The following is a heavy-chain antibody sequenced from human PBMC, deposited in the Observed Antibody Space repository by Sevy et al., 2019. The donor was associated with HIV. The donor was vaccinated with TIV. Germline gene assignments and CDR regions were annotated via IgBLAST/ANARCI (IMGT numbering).Heavy chain of an antibody. CDR3: ARSSGRVVGYAFDI. D-gene: IGHD3-10*01. Sequence: ASVKVSCKASGGTFSSYAISWVRQAPGQGLEWMGGIIPIFGTANYAQKFQGRVTITADESMSTAYMELSSLRAEDTAVYYCARSSGRVVGYAFDIWGQGTMVTVSS. CDR1: GGTFSSYA. CDR2: IIPIFGTA. V-gene: IGHV1-69*13. J-gene: IGHJ3*02.